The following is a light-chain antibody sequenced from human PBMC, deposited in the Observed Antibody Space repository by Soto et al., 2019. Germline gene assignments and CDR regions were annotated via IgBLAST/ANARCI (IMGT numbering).Light chain of an antibody. CDR1: SSDVGGYNY. Sequence: QSALTQPASVSGTPGQSITISCTGTSSDVGGYNYVSWYQQYPGKAPKLMIYDVTTRPSGVSSRFSGSKSGNTASLTISGLQAEDEADYYCSSFTTSSTWDFGAGTKLTVL. CDR2: DVT. V-gene: IGLV2-14*01. J-gene: IGLJ2*01. CDR3: SSFTTSSTWD.